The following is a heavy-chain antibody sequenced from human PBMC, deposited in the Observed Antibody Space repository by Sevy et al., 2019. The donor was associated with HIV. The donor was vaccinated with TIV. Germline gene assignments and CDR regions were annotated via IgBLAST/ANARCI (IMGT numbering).Heavy chain of an antibody. Sequence: SETLSLTCTVSGGSINSYYWNWIRQPPWKGLEWIGYIYYSRSTKYNPSLKSRVTISVDTSKNQLSLKLNSVTAADTAVYYCARRVAGEPYYYGMDVWGQGTTVTVSS. D-gene: IGHD3-16*01. CDR3: ARRVAGEPYYYGMDV. J-gene: IGHJ6*02. CDR2: IYYSRST. V-gene: IGHV4-59*01. CDR1: GGSINSYY.